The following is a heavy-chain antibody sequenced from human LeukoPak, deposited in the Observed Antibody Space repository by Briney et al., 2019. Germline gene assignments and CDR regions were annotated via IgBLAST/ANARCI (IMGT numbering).Heavy chain of an antibody. Sequence: PGGSLRLSCAASGFTFSSYATTWVRQAPGKGLEWVSSISGSGSIAYYADFVRGRFSISRDNSKNTLYLQMNSLGAEDTALYYCTKLLKGYYDSSGYLDAFDFWGQGTMVTVS. J-gene: IGHJ3*01. CDR3: TKLLKGYYDSSGYLDAFDF. V-gene: IGHV3-23*01. D-gene: IGHD3-22*01. CDR2: ISGSGSIA. CDR1: GFTFSSYA.